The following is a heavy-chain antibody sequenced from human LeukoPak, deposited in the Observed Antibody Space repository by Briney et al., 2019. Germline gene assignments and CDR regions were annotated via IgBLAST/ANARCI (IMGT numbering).Heavy chain of an antibody. J-gene: IGHJ4*02. V-gene: IGHV1-18*01. CDR3: ARVRSGWQREGIFDY. Sequence: ASVKVSCKASGGTFSSYAISWVRQAPGQGLEWMGWISAYNGKTNYAQKLQGRVTMTTDTSTSTAYMELRSLRSDDKSVYYCARVRSGWQREGIFDYWGQGTLVTVSS. D-gene: IGHD6-19*01. CDR2: ISAYNGKT. CDR1: GGTFSSYA.